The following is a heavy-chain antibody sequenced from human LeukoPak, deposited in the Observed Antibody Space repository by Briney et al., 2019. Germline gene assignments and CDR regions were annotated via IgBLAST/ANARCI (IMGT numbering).Heavy chain of an antibody. Sequence: RPSETLSLTCTVSGGSISSYYWSWIRQPAGKGLEWIGRIYTSGSTNYNPSLKSRVTMSVDTSNNEFSLKLNSVTAADTAVYYCARTYDSPGYYSPDYYYMDVWGKGTTVTISS. V-gene: IGHV4-4*07. CDR3: ARTYDSPGYYSPDYYYMDV. CDR1: GGSISSYY. D-gene: IGHD3-22*01. CDR2: IYTSGST. J-gene: IGHJ6*03.